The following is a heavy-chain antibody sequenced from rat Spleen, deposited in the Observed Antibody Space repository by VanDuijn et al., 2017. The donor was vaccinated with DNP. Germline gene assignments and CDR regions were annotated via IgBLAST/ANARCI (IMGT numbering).Heavy chain of an antibody. V-gene: IGHV2-41*01. CDR2: IWNTGGT. CDR1: GFSLTGYN. J-gene: IGHJ4*01. D-gene: IGHD1-3*01. Sequence: QVQLKESGPGLVQPSQTLSLTCTVAGFSLTGYNVHWVRQPPGKGLEWMGIIWNTGGTRYNSALKSRLTIIEDTSKSQVFLKMNSLQTEDTATYYCASTLVNYGTYGYYAMDAWGQGTSVTVSS. CDR3: ASTLVNYGTYGYYAMDA.